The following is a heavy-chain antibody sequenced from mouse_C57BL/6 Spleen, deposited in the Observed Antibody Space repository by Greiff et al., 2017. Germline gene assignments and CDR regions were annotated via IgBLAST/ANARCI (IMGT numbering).Heavy chain of an antibody. CDR1: GYTFTSYG. J-gene: IGHJ2*01. D-gene: IGHD2-3*01. CDR3: ATKKGYDGFYYFDY. Sequence: VQLQQSGAELARPGASVKLSCKASGYTFTSYGISWVKQRTGQGLEWIGEIYPRSGNTYYNEKFKGKATLTADKSSSTAYMELRSLTSEDSAVYFCATKKGYDGFYYFDYWGQGTTLTVSS. CDR2: IYPRSGNT. V-gene: IGHV1-81*01.